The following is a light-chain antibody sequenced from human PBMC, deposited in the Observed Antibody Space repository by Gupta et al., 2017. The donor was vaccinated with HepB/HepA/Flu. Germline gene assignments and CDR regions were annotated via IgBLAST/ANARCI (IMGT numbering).Light chain of an antibody. CDR1: QSVRRS. CDR2: DAS. Sequence: GLSWTAATLFSSPGERSTRYCRASQSVRRSLAWYEQKRGQPPRLLIYDASKRDPGISARFSGSGFGRELTLTISSREQEDYAGYYCQQQSNWPQGIFGQGTKLDIK. CDR3: QQQSNWPQGI. V-gene: IGKV3-11*02. J-gene: IGKJ2*02.